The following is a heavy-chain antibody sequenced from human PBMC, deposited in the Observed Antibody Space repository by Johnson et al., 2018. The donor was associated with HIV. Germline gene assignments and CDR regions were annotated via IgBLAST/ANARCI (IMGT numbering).Heavy chain of an antibody. CDR1: GFTFTNYA. D-gene: IGHD3-9*01. V-gene: IGHV3-23*04. CDR2: ISGSGGST. Sequence: VQVVESGGALVQPGGSLRLSCAVSGFTFTNYAMSWVRQAPGKGLEWVSTISGSGGSTYYADSVKGRFTISRDNAKNTLVLQMNSLRGEDTAVYYCTVDGPRDDFDIWGQGTVVFVSS. CDR3: TVDGPRDDFDI. J-gene: IGHJ3*02.